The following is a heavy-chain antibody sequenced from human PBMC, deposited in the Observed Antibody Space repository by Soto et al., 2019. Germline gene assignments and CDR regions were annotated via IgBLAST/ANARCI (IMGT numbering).Heavy chain of an antibody. CDR2: TYYRSKWYN. D-gene: IGHD1-7*01. CDR3: ARAPVTGTTFSSTNWFDP. CDR1: GDSVSSNSAA. V-gene: IGHV6-1*01. Sequence: PSQTLSLTCAISGDSVSSNSAAWNWIRQSPSRGLEWLGRTYYRSKWYNDYAVSVKSRITINPDTSKNKLSLQLNSVTPEDTAVYYCARAPVTGTTFSSTNWFDPWGQGNLV. J-gene: IGHJ5*02.